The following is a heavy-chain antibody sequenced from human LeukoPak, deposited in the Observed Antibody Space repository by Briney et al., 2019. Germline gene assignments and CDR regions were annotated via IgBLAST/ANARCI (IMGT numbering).Heavy chain of an antibody. J-gene: IGHJ4*02. CDR1: GFTFSSYG. Sequence: GGSLRLSCAASGFTFSSYGMPWVRQAPGKGLEWVSSISSSSSYIYYADSVKGRFTISRDNAKNSLYLQMNSLRAEDTAVYYCARIPVGLLRIYWGQGTLVTVSS. CDR3: ARIPVGLLRIY. V-gene: IGHV3-21*01. D-gene: IGHD3-22*01. CDR2: ISSSSSYI.